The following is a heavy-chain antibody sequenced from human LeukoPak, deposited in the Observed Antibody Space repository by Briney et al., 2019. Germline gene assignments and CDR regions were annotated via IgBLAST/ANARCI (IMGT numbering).Heavy chain of an antibody. Sequence: GGSLRLSCAASGFTFSSYAMSWVRQAPGKGLEWVSAISGSGGSTYYADSVKGRFTISRDNSKNTLYLQMNSLRAEDTAVHYCAKAFGYCTNGVCYTGFDYWGQGTLVTVSS. D-gene: IGHD2-8*01. CDR3: AKAFGYCTNGVCYTGFDY. J-gene: IGHJ4*02. CDR2: ISGSGGST. CDR1: GFTFSSYA. V-gene: IGHV3-23*01.